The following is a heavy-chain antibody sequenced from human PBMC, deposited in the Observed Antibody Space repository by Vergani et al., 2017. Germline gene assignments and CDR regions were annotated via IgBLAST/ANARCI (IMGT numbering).Heavy chain of an antibody. V-gene: IGHV4-34*01. D-gene: IGHD1-26*01. CDR2: INHSVST. CDR1: GGSFSGYY. J-gene: IGHJ5*02. CDR3: ARGNRKWELLEGRPFDP. Sequence: QVQLQQWGAGLLKPSETLSLTCAVYGGSFSGYYWSWIRQPPGKGLEWIGEINHSVSTNYNPSLKSRVTISVDTSKHQFSLKLSSVTASDTAAYYCARGNRKWELLEGRPFDPWGQGTLVTVSS.